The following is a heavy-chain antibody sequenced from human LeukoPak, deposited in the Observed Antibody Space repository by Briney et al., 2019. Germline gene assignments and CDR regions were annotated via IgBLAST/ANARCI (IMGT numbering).Heavy chain of an antibody. CDR2: IYSSGTT. J-gene: IGHJ4*02. D-gene: IGHD2/OR15-2a*01. V-gene: IGHV4-4*07. Sequence: SETLFLTCIVSGDSITNFYWSWIRQPADKELEGIGRIYSSGTTKYNPSLKSRVTMSVDTSQNQFSLMLRSVAAADTAIYYCAREREYDSTWAFDYWGQGILVTVSS. CDR1: GDSITNFY. CDR3: AREREYDSTWAFDY.